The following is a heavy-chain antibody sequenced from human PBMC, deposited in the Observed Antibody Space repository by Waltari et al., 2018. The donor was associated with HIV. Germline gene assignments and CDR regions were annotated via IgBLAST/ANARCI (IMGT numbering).Heavy chain of an antibody. Sequence: QVQLQESGPGLVKPSGTLSLTCAVSGGSISSSNWWSWVRQPPGKGLEWIGEIYHSGTTNYNPSLKSRVTISVDRSKNQFSLKLSSVTAADTAVYYCARAGLDSSGYYHAAFDIWGQGTMVTVSS. D-gene: IGHD3-22*01. CDR2: IYHSGTT. CDR1: GGSISSSNW. V-gene: IGHV4-4*02. CDR3: ARAGLDSSGYYHAAFDI. J-gene: IGHJ3*02.